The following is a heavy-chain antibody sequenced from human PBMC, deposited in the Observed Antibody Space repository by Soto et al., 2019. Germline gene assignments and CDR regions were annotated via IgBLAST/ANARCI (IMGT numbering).Heavy chain of an antibody. V-gene: IGHV4-30-4*01. D-gene: IGHD3-22*01. CDR1: GGSINSGDYY. CDR2: IYYSGST. CDR3: ARDYNSKGYFDF. Sequence: TLSLTCTVSGGSINSGDYYWAWIRQSPGKGLEWIGYIYYSGSTYYNPSLKSRLTISLDTSKSQFSLKLSSVTAADTAVYFCARDYNSKGYFDFWGQGTLVTVSS. J-gene: IGHJ4*02.